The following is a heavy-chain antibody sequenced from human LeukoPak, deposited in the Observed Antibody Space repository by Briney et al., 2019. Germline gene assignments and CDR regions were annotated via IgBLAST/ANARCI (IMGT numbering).Heavy chain of an antibody. V-gene: IGHV3-23*01. D-gene: IGHD3-10*01. CDR1: GFTFSSYA. J-gene: IGHJ4*02. CDR3: VRDISGEKSFDY. CDR2: ISGSGGRT. Sequence: GGSLRLSCAASGFTFSSYAMSWVRQAPGKGLEWVSAISGSGGRTYYADSVKGRFTISRDNSKNTLSLQMNSLRAEDTAVYYCVRDISGEKSFDYWGQGTLVTVSS.